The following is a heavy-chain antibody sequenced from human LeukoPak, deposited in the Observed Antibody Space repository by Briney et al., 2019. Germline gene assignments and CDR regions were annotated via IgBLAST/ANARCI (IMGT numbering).Heavy chain of an antibody. CDR3: ACLTTADAFDI. V-gene: IGHV4-39*07. J-gene: IGHJ3*02. CDR2: IFYSGST. Sequence: PSETLSLTCTVSGGSISTSNYYWGWIRQPPGKGLEWIGNIFYSGSTYYGPSLKSRLTISLDTSRNQFSLKLNSVTAADTAVYYCACLTTADAFDIWGQGTMVTVSS. CDR1: GGSISTSNYY. D-gene: IGHD3-22*01.